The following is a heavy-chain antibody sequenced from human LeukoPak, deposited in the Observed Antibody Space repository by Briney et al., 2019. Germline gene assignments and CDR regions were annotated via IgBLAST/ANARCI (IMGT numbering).Heavy chain of an antibody. J-gene: IGHJ6*02. V-gene: IGHV3-7*01. CDR3: ARAGGDTVTTYDYYGMDV. Sequence: GGSLRLSCAGSGFTFSDYWMTWVRQAPGKGPEWVANIKQDGSEKYYVDSVKGRFTISRDNAKNSLYLQMNSLRAEDTAVYYCARAGGDTVTTYDYYGMDVWGQGTTVTVSS. CDR2: IKQDGSEK. D-gene: IGHD4-17*01. CDR1: GFTFSDYW.